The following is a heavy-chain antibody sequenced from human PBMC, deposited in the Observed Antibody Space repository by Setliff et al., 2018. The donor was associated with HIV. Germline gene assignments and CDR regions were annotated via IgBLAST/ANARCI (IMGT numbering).Heavy chain of an antibody. CDR1: GGFISSSLYY. D-gene: IGHD3-22*01. CDR3: ATLYYYDSSGYYRDVDY. J-gene: IGHJ4*02. V-gene: IGHV4-39*01. CDR2: IYYSGTP. Sequence: ETLSLTCSVSGGFISSSLYYWAWVRQPPGKGLEWIGAIYYSGTPHYNPSLKSRVTISVDTSKNQFSVQLTSVTAADTAVYYCATLYYYDSSGYYRDVDYWGQGTLVTVSS.